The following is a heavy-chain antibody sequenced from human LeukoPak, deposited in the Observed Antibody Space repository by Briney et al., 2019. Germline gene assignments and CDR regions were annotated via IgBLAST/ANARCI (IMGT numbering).Heavy chain of an antibody. CDR3: ARGSYSSSWYNWFDP. CDR2: IYSGGST. J-gene: IGHJ5*02. Sequence: PGGSLRLSCAASGFTFSSNAMSWVRQAPGKGLEWVSVIYSGGSTYYADSVKGRFTISRDNSKNTLYLQMNSLRAEDTAVYYCARGSYSSSWYNWFDPWGQGTLVTVSS. D-gene: IGHD6-13*01. CDR1: GFTFSSNA. V-gene: IGHV3-66*01.